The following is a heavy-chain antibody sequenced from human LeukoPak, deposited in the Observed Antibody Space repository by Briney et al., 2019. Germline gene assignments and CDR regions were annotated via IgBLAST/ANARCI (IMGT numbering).Heavy chain of an antibody. Sequence: SETLSLTCAVYGGSFSGYYWSWIRQPPGEGLEWIGEINHSGSTNYNPSLKSRVTISVDTSKNQFSLKLSSVTAADTAVYYCARGLTGTTFAAWFDPWGQGTLVTVSS. CDR1: GGSFSGYY. CDR3: ARGLTGTTFAAWFDP. J-gene: IGHJ5*02. V-gene: IGHV4-34*01. CDR2: INHSGST. D-gene: IGHD1-7*01.